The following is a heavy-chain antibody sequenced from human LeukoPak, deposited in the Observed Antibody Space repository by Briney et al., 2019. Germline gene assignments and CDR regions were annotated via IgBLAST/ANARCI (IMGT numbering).Heavy chain of an antibody. CDR3: ANMVRGVDY. CDR1: GFTFSSYA. J-gene: IGHJ4*02. Sequence: GGPLRLSCAASGFTFSSYAMGWVRKAPGKGLEWVSAISGSGGSTYYADSVKGRFTISRDNSKNTLYLQMNSLRAEDTAVYYCANMVRGVDYWGQGTLVTVSS. CDR2: ISGSGGST. V-gene: IGHV3-23*01. D-gene: IGHD3-10*01.